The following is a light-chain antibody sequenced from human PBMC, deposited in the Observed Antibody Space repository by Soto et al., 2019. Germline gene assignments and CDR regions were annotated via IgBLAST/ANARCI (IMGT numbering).Light chain of an antibody. CDR1: QNINND. CDR2: DAS. CDR3: QQYENLPT. Sequence: DIQLNQSPSSLSASVGDRVTITCQASQNINNDLNWYQQKPGRAPKLRIYDASNLEAGVPSRFRGSGSGTDFTFTISRLQPEDIATYYCQQYENLPTFGQGTRLEIK. V-gene: IGKV1-33*01. J-gene: IGKJ5*01.